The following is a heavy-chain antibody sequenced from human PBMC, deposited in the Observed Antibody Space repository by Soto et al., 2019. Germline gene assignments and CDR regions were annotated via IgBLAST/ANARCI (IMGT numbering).Heavy chain of an antibody. CDR1: GFTFSSYS. Sequence: GGSLRLSCAASGFTFSSYSMNWVRQAPGKGLEWVSYISSSSSTIYYADSVKGRFTISRDNAKNSLYLQMNSLRDEDTAVYYCARDYDFWSGYHPYGMDVWGQGTTVTVSS. D-gene: IGHD3-3*01. CDR3: ARDYDFWSGYHPYGMDV. V-gene: IGHV3-48*02. J-gene: IGHJ6*02. CDR2: ISSSSSTI.